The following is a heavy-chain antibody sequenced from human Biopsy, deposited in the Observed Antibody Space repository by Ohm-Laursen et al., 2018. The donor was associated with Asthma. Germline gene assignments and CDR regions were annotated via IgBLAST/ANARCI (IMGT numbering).Heavy chain of an antibody. Sequence: SLRLSCAASRFTYEMHWVRQAPGKGLEWVAVISYDGSSIYYADSVKDRFTISRDNSKNTLSLQMNSLTAEDTAVYYCAREGVAGAHIEDWGQGTLVTVSS. CDR3: AREGVAGAHIED. J-gene: IGHJ4*02. CDR2: ISYDGSSI. V-gene: IGHV3-30-3*01. D-gene: IGHD6-19*01. CDR1: RFTYE.